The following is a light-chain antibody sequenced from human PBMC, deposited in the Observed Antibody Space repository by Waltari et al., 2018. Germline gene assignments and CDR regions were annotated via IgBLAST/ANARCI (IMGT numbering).Light chain of an antibody. CDR1: QSVSSN. CDR3: QQYNTWPPST. CDR2: GAS. J-gene: IGKJ2*02. V-gene: IGKV3-15*01. Sequence: EIVMTQSPAALSVSPGERATLSCRASQSVSSNLAWYQHKPGQPPRLLISGASTRATGVPARLRGGGSGTEFTLTISSLQSEDSAIYYCQQYNTWPPSTFGQGTKLEIK.